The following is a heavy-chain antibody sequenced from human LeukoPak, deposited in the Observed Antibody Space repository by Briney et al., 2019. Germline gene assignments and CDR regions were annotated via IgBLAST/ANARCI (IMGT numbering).Heavy chain of an antibody. CDR3: ARDYVDYYDSSGYQGD. CDR2: INPSGGST. Sequence: ASVKVSCKASGYIFTSYYMHWVRQAPGQGLEWMGIINPSGGSTSYAQKFQGRVTMTRDTSTSTVYMELSSLRSEDTAVYYCARDYVDYYDSSGYQGDWGQGTLVTVSS. V-gene: IGHV1-46*01. D-gene: IGHD3-22*01. J-gene: IGHJ4*02. CDR1: GYIFTSYY.